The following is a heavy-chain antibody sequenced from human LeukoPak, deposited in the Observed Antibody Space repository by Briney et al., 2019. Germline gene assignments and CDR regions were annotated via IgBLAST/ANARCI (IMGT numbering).Heavy chain of an antibody. CDR3: ARAVEVVITTGYRAFDI. J-gene: IGHJ3*02. CDR2: IIPILGIA. Sequence: AVKVSCKASGGTFSSYTISWVRQAPGQGLEWMGRIIPILGIANYVQKFQGRVTITADISTSTAYMELSSLRSEDTAVYYCARAVEVVITTGYRAFDIWGQGTMVTVSS. CDR1: GGTFSSYT. V-gene: IGHV1-69*02. D-gene: IGHD3-22*01.